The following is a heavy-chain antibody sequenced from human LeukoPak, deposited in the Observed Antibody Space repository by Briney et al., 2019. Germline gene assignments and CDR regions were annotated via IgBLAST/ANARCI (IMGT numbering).Heavy chain of an antibody. V-gene: IGHV4-59*08. CDR1: GGSISTYY. J-gene: IGHJ3*02. CDR3: ARRLFNSGWRDAFDI. CDR2: IYDSGST. Sequence: SETLSLTCTVYGGSISTYYWSWIRQPPGRGLEWIGLIYDSGSTIYKPSLKSRLTISVDTSKNQVSLRLTSVTAADTAVYYCARRLFNSGWRDAFDIWGQGTRVTVSS. D-gene: IGHD6-19*01.